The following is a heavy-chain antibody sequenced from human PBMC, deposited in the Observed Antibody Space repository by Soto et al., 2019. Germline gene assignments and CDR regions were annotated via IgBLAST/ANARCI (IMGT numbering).Heavy chain of an antibody. CDR1: GFTFSSYG. J-gene: IGHJ3*02. CDR3: AKVLLWFWELFGAFDI. D-gene: IGHD3-10*01. V-gene: IGHV3-30*18. Sequence: QVQLVESGGGVVQPGRSLRLSCAASGFTFSSYGMHWVRQAPGKGLEWVAVISYDGSNKYYADSVKGRFTISRDNSKNTLYLQMNSLRAEDTAVYYCAKVLLWFWELFGAFDIWGQGTMVTVSS. CDR2: ISYDGSNK.